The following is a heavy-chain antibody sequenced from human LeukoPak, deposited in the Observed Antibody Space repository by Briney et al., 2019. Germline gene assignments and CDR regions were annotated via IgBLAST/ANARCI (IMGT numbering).Heavy chain of an antibody. Sequence: SGGSLRLSCAASGFTFSSYAMHWVRQAPGKGLEYVSAISNNGGTTYYANSVRGRFTISRDNPKNTLYLQMGSLRAEDKAVYYCARVNGSGSYYDHWGQGTLVTVSS. D-gene: IGHD3-10*01. V-gene: IGHV3-64*01. CDR1: GFTFSSYA. CDR2: ISNNGGTT. J-gene: IGHJ4*02. CDR3: ARVNGSGSYYDH.